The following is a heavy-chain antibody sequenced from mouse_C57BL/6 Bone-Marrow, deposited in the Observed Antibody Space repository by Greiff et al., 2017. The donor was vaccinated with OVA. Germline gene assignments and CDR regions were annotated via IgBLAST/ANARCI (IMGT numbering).Heavy chain of an antibody. V-gene: IGHV2-3*01. CDR3: AKVLLLSYFDY. CDR2: IWGDGST. J-gene: IGHJ2*01. D-gene: IGHD2-10*01. Sequence: VQLQESGPGLVAPSQSLSITCTVSGFSLTSYGVSWVRQPPGKGLEWLGVIWGDGSTNYPSALISSLSISKDNSQCQGFLKLNSLQTDDTATYYCAKVLLLSYFDYWGQGTTLTVSS. CDR1: GFSLTSYG.